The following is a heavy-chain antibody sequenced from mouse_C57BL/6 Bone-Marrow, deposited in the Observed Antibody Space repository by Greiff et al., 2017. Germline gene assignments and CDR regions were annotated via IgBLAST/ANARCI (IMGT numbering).Heavy chain of an antibody. Sequence: VQLKQSGAELVRPGASVKLSCTASGFNIKDDYMPWVKQRPEQGLEWIGWIDPENGDTEYASKFQGKATITADTSSNTAYLQLSSLTSEDTAVYYCTGDPAWFAYWGQGTLGTVSA. V-gene: IGHV14-4*01. D-gene: IGHD3-3*01. CDR1: GFNIKDDY. J-gene: IGHJ3*01. CDR3: TGDPAWFAY. CDR2: IDPENGDT.